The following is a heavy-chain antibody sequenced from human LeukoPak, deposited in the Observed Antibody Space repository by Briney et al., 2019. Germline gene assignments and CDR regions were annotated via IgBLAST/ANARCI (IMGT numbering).Heavy chain of an antibody. V-gene: IGHV3-74*01. CDR3: VRSVLGDIDY. CDR1: GFTLSSYW. D-gene: IGHD2-8*02. CDR2: MNPDGTTI. Sequence: GGSLRLSCVASGFTLSSYWMHWVRQVPGKGLVWVSRMNPDGTTISYADSVRGRFTISRDNAKNTLHLQMNSLRAEDTAVYYCVRSVLGDIDYWGQGILVTVSS. J-gene: IGHJ4*02.